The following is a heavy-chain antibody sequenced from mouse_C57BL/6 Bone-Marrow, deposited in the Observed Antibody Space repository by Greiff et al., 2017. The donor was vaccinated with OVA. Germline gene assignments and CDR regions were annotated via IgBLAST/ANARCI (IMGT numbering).Heavy chain of an antibody. V-gene: IGHV5-6*02. Sequence: EVMLVESGGDLVKPGGSLKLSCAASGFTFSSYGMSWVRQTPDKRLEWVATISSGGSYTYYPDSVKGRFTISRDNAKNTLYLQMSSLKSEDTAMDYCASPSYYYGSSYDAYWGQGTLVTVSA. CDR3: ASPSYYYGSSYDAY. D-gene: IGHD1-1*01. J-gene: IGHJ3*01. CDR2: ISSGGSYT. CDR1: GFTFSSYG.